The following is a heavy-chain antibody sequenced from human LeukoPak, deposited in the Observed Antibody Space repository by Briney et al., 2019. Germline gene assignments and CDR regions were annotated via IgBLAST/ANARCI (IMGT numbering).Heavy chain of an antibody. CDR3: ARASISVGGDHNFLPFDY. Sequence: ASVKVSCKASGYTFTSYAIHWVRQAPGQRLEWMGWINPGNGNTRYSQELQGRVTIIRDTSASTAYLEMSTLRSEDMAVYYCARASISVGGDHNFLPFDYWGQGTLVTVSS. CDR1: GYTFTSYA. J-gene: IGHJ4*02. CDR2: INPGNGNT. D-gene: IGHD2-21*02. V-gene: IGHV1-3*03.